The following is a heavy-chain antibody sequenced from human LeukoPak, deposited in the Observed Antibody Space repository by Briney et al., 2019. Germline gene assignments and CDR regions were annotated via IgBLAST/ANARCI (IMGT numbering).Heavy chain of an antibody. Sequence: GGSLRLSCAASGFTSSSFGMNWVRQAPGKGLEWISYISYSSSLTYYADSVKGRFTISRDNAKNSLSLQLNSLRDEDTAVYFCAKVIRGGYGMDVWGQGTTVTVSS. CDR2: ISYSSSLT. D-gene: IGHD3-10*01. J-gene: IGHJ6*02. CDR3: AKVIRGGYGMDV. CDR1: GFTSSSFG. V-gene: IGHV3-48*02.